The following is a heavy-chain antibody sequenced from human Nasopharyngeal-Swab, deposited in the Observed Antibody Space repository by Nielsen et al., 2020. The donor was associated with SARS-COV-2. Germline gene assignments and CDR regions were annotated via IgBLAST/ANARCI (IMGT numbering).Heavy chain of an antibody. V-gene: IGHV4-59*01. D-gene: IGHD2-2*01. CDR2: IYYSGST. CDR3: AKVSAQLLSLYAFDI. Sequence: WIRQPPGKGLEWIGYIYYSGSTNYNPSLKSRVTISVDTSKNQFSLKLSSVTAADTAVYYCAKVSAQLLSLYAFDIWGQGTMVTVSS. J-gene: IGHJ3*02.